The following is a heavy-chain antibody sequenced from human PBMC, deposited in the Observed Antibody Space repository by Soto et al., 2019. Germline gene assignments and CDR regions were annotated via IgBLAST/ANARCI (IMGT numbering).Heavy chain of an antibody. CDR3: ARSRGFATRFASFDL. Sequence: QVQLVQSGAEFKKPGSSVKLSCRASGGTFSSYTLNWVRQAPGQGLQWMGKIVPLVDIANYEQKLQGRVTIIADKSTNTVSMELNSLISEDTAVYYCARSRGFATRFASFDLWGPGTRVTVSS. V-gene: IGHV1-69*02. CDR1: GGTFSSYT. J-gene: IGHJ4*02. D-gene: IGHD3-16*01. CDR2: IVPLVDIA.